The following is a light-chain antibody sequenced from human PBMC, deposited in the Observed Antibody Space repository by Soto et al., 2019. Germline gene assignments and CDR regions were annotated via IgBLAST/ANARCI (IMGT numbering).Light chain of an antibody. CDR1: QSVTSSY. Sequence: EIVLTQSPGTLSLSPGERATLSCRASQSVTSSYLAWYQQKPGQAPRLLIYGASSRATGIPDRFSGSGSGTDFTLTISRVEHEDFAVYYCQQYGNSPLTCGGGTKVEIK. CDR3: QQYGNSPLT. CDR2: GAS. J-gene: IGKJ4*01. V-gene: IGKV3-20*01.